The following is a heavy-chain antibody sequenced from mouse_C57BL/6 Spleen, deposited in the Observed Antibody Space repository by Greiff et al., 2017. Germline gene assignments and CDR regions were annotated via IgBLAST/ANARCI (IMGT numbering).Heavy chain of an antibody. J-gene: IGHJ2*01. CDR1: GYTFTSYW. D-gene: IGHD2-4*01. V-gene: IGHV1-59*01. CDR3: ARGDYDYDGFDY. Sequence: VQLQQPGAELVRPGTSVKLSCKASGYTFTSYWMHWVKQRPGQGLEWIGVIDPSDSYTNYNQKFKGKATLTVDTSSSTAYMQLSSLTSEDSAVYYCARGDYDYDGFDYWGQGTTLTVSS. CDR2: IDPSDSYT.